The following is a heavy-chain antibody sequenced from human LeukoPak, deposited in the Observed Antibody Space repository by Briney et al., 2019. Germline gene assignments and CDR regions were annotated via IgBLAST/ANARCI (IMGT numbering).Heavy chain of an antibody. D-gene: IGHD2-2*01. Sequence: ASVKVSCKASKYTFSGYYIHWVRQAPGQGLEWMGWINPNSGGTNYAQKFQGRVTMTRDTSISTAYMELSRLRSDDTAVYYCTRGVLPARFDSWGQGTLVTVSS. CDR1: KYTFSGYY. V-gene: IGHV1-2*02. J-gene: IGHJ5*01. CDR2: INPNSGGT. CDR3: TRGVLPARFDS.